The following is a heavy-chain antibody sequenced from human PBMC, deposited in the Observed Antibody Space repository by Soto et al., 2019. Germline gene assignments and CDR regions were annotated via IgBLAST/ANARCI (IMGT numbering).Heavy chain of an antibody. Sequence: QIQLVESGGDVVQPGRSLRLSCAASGFNFGFFGMHWVRQAPGKGLEWVAFISGDGINTHYADSVRGRFTLSRDYSKKTMYLQMDTLREYDTALYYCARGNLSFDFDSWGQGTLVTVSS. V-gene: IGHV3-30*03. J-gene: IGHJ4*02. CDR3: ARGNLSFDFDS. D-gene: IGHD3-10*01. CDR1: GFNFGFFG. CDR2: ISGDGINT.